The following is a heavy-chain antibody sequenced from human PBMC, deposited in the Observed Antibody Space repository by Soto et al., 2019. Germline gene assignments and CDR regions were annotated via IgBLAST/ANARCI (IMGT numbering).Heavy chain of an antibody. J-gene: IGHJ4*02. D-gene: IGHD6-19*01. Sequence: GPGVKKPGASVKVSCKASGYKFTSYGITWVRQAPGQGLEWMAWISGYNGDTKFGQKVQGRVTLTTDTSTSTAYMELRSLRSDDTAVYYCARDQWMVPRGGYDWGQGTLVTVSS. CDR2: ISGYNGDT. V-gene: IGHV1-18*01. CDR1: GYKFTSYG. CDR3: ARDQWMVPRGGYD.